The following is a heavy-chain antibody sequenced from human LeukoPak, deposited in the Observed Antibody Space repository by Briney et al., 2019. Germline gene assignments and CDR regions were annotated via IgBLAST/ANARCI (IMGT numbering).Heavy chain of an antibody. Sequence: GGSLRLSCAASGFTFSSYAMSWFRQAPGKGLEWVSAISGSGGSTYYADSVKGRFTISRDNSKNTLYLQMNSLRAEDTAVYYCAALYDYVWGSYRSFDYWGQGTLVTVSS. V-gene: IGHV3-23*01. CDR1: GFTFSSYA. CDR3: AALYDYVWGSYRSFDY. CDR2: ISGSGGST. J-gene: IGHJ4*02. D-gene: IGHD3-16*02.